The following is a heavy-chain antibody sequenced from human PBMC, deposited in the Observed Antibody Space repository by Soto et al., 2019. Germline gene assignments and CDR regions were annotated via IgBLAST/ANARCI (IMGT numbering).Heavy chain of an antibody. CDR2: VRSNAYTYAT. CDR1: GFPFSASD. V-gene: IGHV3-73*02. CDR3: ARHYVPTVTARRPLFGLDV. D-gene: IGHD4-17*01. J-gene: IGHJ6*02. Sequence: EAQLVESGGDLVQPGGSLELSCAASGFPFSASDIHWVRQACGKGLEWIGRVRSNAYTYATTYAASMKGRFSISRDDSKNTAYLRMSSLKTEDTAVYYSARHYVPTVTARRPLFGLDVWGQGTTVTVSS.